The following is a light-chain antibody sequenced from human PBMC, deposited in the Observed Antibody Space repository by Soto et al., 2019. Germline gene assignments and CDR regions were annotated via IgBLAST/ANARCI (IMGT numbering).Light chain of an antibody. CDR3: GTWDSSRSSL. J-gene: IGLJ2*01. CDR2: DNN. Sequence: QSVLTQPPSVSAAPGQKVTISCSGSSSNIGNNYVSWYQQLPGTAPKLLIYDNNKRPSGIPDRFSGSKSGTSATLGITGLQTGDEADYYCGTWDSSRSSLFGGGTQLTVL. CDR1: SSNIGNNY. V-gene: IGLV1-51*01.